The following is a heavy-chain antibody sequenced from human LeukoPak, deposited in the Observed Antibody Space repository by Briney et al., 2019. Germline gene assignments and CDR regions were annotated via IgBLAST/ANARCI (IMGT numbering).Heavy chain of an antibody. V-gene: IGHV3-30*03. CDR3: ARGSYYDSSGYCGY. Sequence: GGSLRLSCAASAFTFSSYGMHWVRQAPGKGLEWVAVISYDGSNKNYADSVKGRFTISRDNAKNSLYLQMNSLRAEDTAVYYCARGSYYDSSGYCGYWGQGTLVTVSS. CDR1: AFTFSSYG. J-gene: IGHJ4*02. D-gene: IGHD3-22*01. CDR2: ISYDGSNK.